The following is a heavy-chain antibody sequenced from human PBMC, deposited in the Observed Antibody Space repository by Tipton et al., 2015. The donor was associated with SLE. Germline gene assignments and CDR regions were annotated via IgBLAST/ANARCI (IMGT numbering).Heavy chain of an antibody. CDR1: GGSINSHNW. D-gene: IGHD3-3*02. Sequence: TLSLTCAVSGGSINSHNWWSWVRQPPGKGLEWIGEIYHTGNSYYSPSLKSRVTISIDKSKNHFSLKLRSVTAADTAVYYCARGIKGPFDYWGQGTLVTVSS. CDR2: IYHTGNS. V-gene: IGHV4-4*02. CDR3: ARGIKGPFDY. J-gene: IGHJ4*02.